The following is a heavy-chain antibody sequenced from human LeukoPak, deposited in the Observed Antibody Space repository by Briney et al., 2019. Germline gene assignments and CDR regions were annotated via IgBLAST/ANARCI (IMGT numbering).Heavy chain of an antibody. V-gene: IGHV1-69*05. D-gene: IGHD2-8*01. Sequence: SVKVSCKASGGTFSSYAISWVRQAPGQGIEWMGGIIPIFGTANYAQKFQGRVTITTDESTSTAYMELSSLRSEDTAVYYCAGFGVRPYWGQGTLSPCPQ. CDR1: GGTFSSYA. CDR3: AGFGVRPY. CDR2: IIPIFGTA. J-gene: IGHJ4*02.